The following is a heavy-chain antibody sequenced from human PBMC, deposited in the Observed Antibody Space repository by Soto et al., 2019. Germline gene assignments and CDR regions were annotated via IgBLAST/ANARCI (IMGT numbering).Heavy chain of an antibody. Sequence: SETLSLTCAVYGGSFSGYYWSWIRQPPGKGLEWIGEINHSGSTNYNPSLKSRVTISVDTSKNQFSLKLSSVTAADTAVYYCARGIAARPRGLCDYWGQGTLVTVSS. V-gene: IGHV4-34*01. CDR3: ARGIAARPRGLCDY. CDR1: GGSFSGYY. J-gene: IGHJ4*02. CDR2: INHSGST. D-gene: IGHD6-6*01.